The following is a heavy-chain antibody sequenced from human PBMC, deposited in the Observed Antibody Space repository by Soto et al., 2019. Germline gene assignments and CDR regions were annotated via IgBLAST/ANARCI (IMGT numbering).Heavy chain of an antibody. Sequence: EVQLVESGGGLVKPGGSLRLSCAASGFTFSSYSMNWVRQAPGKGLEWVSSISSSSSYIYYADSVKGRFTISRANAKNSLYLQMNSMRAEDTAVYYCARGAGVFDYWGQGTLVTVSS. V-gene: IGHV3-21*01. J-gene: IGHJ4*02. CDR3: ARGAGVFDY. D-gene: IGHD3-10*01. CDR2: ISSSSSYI. CDR1: GFTFSSYS.